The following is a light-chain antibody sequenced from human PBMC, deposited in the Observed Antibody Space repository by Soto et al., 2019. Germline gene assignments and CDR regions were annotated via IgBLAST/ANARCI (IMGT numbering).Light chain of an antibody. Sequence: EVVLTQSPGTLSLSPGERATLSCRASQSVSSSYLAWYQQKPGQAPRLLIYGASSRATGIPDRFSGSGSGTDFTLTISRLEPEDFAVYYCQQYGSSPQRFGQGTKVAI. V-gene: IGKV3-20*01. J-gene: IGKJ1*01. CDR2: GAS. CDR1: QSVSSSY. CDR3: QQYGSSPQR.